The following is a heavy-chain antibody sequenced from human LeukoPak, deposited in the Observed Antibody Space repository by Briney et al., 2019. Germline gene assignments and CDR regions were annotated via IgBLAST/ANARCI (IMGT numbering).Heavy chain of an antibody. CDR3: ANRNDIALDY. V-gene: IGHV3-30*02. CDR2: IRYDGSNK. CDR1: GFTFSSYG. Sequence: PGGSLRLSCAASGFTFSSYGMHWVRQAPGKGLEWVAFIRYDGSNKYYADSVKGRFTISRDNSKNTLYLQMNSLRAEDTAVYYCANRNDIALDYWGQGTLVTVSS. J-gene: IGHJ4*02. D-gene: IGHD2-15*01.